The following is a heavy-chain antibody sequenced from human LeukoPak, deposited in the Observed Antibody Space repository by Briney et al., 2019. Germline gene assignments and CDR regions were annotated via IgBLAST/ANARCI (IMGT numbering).Heavy chain of an antibody. CDR1: GFTFSRYW. D-gene: IGHD3-10*01. Sequence: GGSLRLSCAASGFTFSRYWMHWVRQAPGKGLVWVSRINTDGSTTEYADSVKGRFTNSRDNARNTLYLQLNSLSVDDTAMYYCARDPTIPRYWGQGTLVTVSS. CDR3: ARDPTIPRY. J-gene: IGHJ4*02. CDR2: INTDGSTT. V-gene: IGHV3-74*01.